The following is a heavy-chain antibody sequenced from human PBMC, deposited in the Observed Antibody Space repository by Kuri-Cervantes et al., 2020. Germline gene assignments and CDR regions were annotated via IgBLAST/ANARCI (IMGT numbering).Heavy chain of an antibody. CDR2: ISDRT. CDR3: ARDGYCSGGSCYTGGYFDY. Sequence: GGSLRLSCAASGFTFSSYEMNWVRQAPGKGLEWVSTISDRTYYADSVKGRFTISRDNAKNSLYLQMNSLRAEDTAVYYCARDGYCSGGSCYTGGYFDYWGQGTLVTVSS. V-gene: IGHV3-48*03. J-gene: IGHJ4*02. D-gene: IGHD2-15*01. CDR1: GFTFSSYE.